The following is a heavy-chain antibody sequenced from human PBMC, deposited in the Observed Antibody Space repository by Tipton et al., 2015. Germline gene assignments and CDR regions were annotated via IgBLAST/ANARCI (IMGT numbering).Heavy chain of an antibody. CDR3: ARVPYPTNFDY. V-gene: IGHV1-46*01. Sequence: QLVQSGAEVKKPGASVKVSCKASGYTFTSYYMYWVRQAPGQGLEWMGVINPSGGSTNYAQKFQGRVTMTRDSSTSTVYMELSSLRSEDTAVYYCARVPYPTNFDYWGQGTLVTVSS. J-gene: IGHJ4*02. CDR1: GYTFTSYY. CDR2: INPSGGST. D-gene: IGHD3-16*01.